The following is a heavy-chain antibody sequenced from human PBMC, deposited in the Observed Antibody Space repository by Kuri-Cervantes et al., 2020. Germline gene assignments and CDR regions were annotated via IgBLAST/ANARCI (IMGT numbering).Heavy chain of an antibody. CDR3: ARDGYYDSSGYYS. J-gene: IGHJ4*02. Sequence: PSVKVSCKASGGTFSSYAISWVRQAPGQGLEWMGGIIPIFGTANYAQKFQGRVTITTDESTSTAYMELSRLRSNDTAVYHCARDGYYDSSGYYSWGQGTLVTVSS. CDR2: IIPIFGTA. D-gene: IGHD3-22*01. CDR1: GGTFSSYA. V-gene: IGHV1-69*05.